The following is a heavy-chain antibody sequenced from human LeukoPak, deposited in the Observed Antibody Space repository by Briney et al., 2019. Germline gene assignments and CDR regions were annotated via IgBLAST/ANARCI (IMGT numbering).Heavy chain of an antibody. CDR1: GYTFTSYY. V-gene: IGHV1-2*02. J-gene: IGHJ4*02. Sequence: ASVKVSCKASGYTFTSYYMHWVRQAPGQGLEWMGWINPNSGGTNYAQKFQGRVTMTRDTSISTAYMELSRLRSDDTAVYYCASTSYDSSVRGAESDYWGQGTLVTVSS. CDR3: ASTSYDSSVRGAESDY. CDR2: INPNSGGT. D-gene: IGHD3-22*01.